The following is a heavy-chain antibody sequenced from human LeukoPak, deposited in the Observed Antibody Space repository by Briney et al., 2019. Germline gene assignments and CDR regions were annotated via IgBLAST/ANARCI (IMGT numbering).Heavy chain of an antibody. CDR3: ARQGILGAGSGFDI. D-gene: IGHD1-26*01. Sequence: GESLKISCKISGYTFTSYWIGWVRQMPGKGLEWMGIIYLGDPDARYGPSFQGQVTISADKSITTVYLQWSSLKASDTAIYYCARQGILGAGSGFDIWAKGQWSPSLQ. J-gene: IGHJ3*02. CDR1: GYTFTSYW. CDR2: IYLGDPDA. V-gene: IGHV5-51*01.